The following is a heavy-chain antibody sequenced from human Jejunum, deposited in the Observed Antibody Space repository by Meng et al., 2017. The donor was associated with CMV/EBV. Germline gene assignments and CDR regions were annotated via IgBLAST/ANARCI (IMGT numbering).Heavy chain of an antibody. Sequence: QVQLQQWGAGLLKPSETLSLTCAVYGGSFNGYYWSWVRQPPGKGLEWIGEINHNRNTNYNPSLKSRVTVSLDTSKNQFSLLLTSVTAADTAVYYCSRGLSDIFWGQGTLVTVS. CDR3: SRGLSDIF. D-gene: IGHD3-9*01. CDR1: GGSFNGYY. CDR2: INHNRNT. J-gene: IGHJ4*02. V-gene: IGHV4-34*02.